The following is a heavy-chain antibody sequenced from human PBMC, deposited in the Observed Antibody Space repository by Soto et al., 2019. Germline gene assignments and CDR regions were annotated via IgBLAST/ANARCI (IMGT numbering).Heavy chain of an antibody. V-gene: IGHV3-7*01. J-gene: IGHJ1*01. CDR2: IKQDGSEK. CDR3: ARDSGADRFQY. Sequence: EVQLVESGGALVQPGGSLRLSCAASGFTFNNYWMSWVRQAPGKGLEWVANIKQDGSEKYYVDSVTGRFTISRDNAKSSLFLQMNSLRAEDTAVYYCARDSGADRFQYGGQGTLVTVSS. D-gene: IGHD3-22*01. CDR1: GFTFNNYW.